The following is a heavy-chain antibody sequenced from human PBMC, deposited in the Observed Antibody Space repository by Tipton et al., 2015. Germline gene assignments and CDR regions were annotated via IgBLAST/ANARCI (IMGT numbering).Heavy chain of an antibody. CDR3: ARVGLTVAPDY. J-gene: IGHJ4*02. D-gene: IGHD6-19*01. V-gene: IGHV4-31*03. CDR1: GVSNSSGANY. CDR2: IYDSGRT. Sequence: TLSLTCTVSGVSNSSGANYWNWIRQLPGKGLEWVGHIYDSGRTYYNPSLKSRVTISLDTSKNQFSLKLSSVTAADTAVYYCARVGLTVAPDYWGQGTLVTVSS.